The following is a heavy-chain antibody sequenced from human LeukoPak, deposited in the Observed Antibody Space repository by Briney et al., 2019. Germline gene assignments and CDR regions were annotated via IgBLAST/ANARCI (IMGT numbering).Heavy chain of an antibody. D-gene: IGHD2-2*01. V-gene: IGHV4-34*01. CDR3: ARGYIVVVPAAEEAYYYYYGMDV. Sequence: PSETLSLTCAVSGGSFNGYYWSWIRQPPGKGLEWIGEINHSGSTNYNPSLKSRVTISVDTSKNQFSLKLSSVTAADTAVYYCARGYIVVVPAAEEAYYYYYGMDVWGQGTTVTVSS. J-gene: IGHJ6*02. CDR1: GGSFNGYY. CDR2: INHSGST.